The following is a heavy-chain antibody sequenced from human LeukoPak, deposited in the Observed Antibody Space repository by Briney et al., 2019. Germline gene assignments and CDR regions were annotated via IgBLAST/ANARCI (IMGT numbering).Heavy chain of an antibody. CDR3: ARVGRRPYDAFDM. CDR2: IDPSGGSA. V-gene: IGHV1-46*04. Sequence: GASVKVSCKAPGYTFTSHYMHWVRQAPGQGPEWMGRIDPSGGSASYAQKLQGRVTMTRDTSTSTIYMELSSLRSEDTAVYYCARVGRRPYDAFDMWGQGTMVTVSS. CDR1: GYTFTSHY. D-gene: IGHD1-1*01. J-gene: IGHJ3*02.